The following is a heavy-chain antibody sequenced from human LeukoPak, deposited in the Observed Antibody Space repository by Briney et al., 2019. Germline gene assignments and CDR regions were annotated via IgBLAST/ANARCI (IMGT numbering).Heavy chain of an antibody. CDR3: ARDLGYGGSPDFDY. D-gene: IGHD4-23*01. J-gene: IGHJ4*02. CDR1: GFTFSSYW. V-gene: IGHV3-7*01. Sequence: GGSLRLSCAASGFTFSSYWMSWVRQAPGKGLEWVANIKQDGSEKYYVDSVKGRFTISRDNAKNSLYLQMNSLRAEDTAVYYCARDLGYGGSPDFDYWGQGTLVTVSS. CDR2: IKQDGSEK.